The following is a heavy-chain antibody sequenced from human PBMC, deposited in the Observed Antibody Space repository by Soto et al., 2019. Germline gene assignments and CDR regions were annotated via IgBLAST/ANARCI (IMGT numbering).Heavy chain of an antibody. CDR2: IYYSGST. V-gene: IGHV4-59*08. J-gene: IGHJ5*02. Sequence: NPSETLSLTCTVSGGSISSYYWSWIRQPPGKGLEWIGYIYYSGSTNYNPSLKSRVTISVDTSKNQVSLKLSSVTAADTAVYYCARHRGGRSWYLDINHWGQGTLVTVSS. CDR3: ARHRGGRSWYLDINH. D-gene: IGHD6-13*01. CDR1: GGSISSYY.